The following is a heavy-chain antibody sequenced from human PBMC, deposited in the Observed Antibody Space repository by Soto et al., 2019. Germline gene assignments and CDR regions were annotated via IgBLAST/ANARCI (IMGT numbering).Heavy chain of an antibody. CDR3: ARARGFQGTDTRCLELDGFDI. V-gene: IGHV4-59*12. Sequence: QLQLQESGPGLVKPSETLSLTFTVSGGSISSYYWCWIRPPPGQGLECIGYLYYRGNTNDNPTFTSRLTVSVGTSKKQFSVKLSSVTAADTSVYYCARARGFQGTDTRCLELDGFDIWGLGTMVTVSS. CDR1: GGSISSYY. J-gene: IGHJ3*02. CDR2: LYYRGNT. D-gene: IGHD2-2*01.